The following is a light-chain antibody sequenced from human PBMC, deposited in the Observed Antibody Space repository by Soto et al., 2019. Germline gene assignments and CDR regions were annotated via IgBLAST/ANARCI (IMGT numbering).Light chain of an antibody. Sequence: EIVLTQSPGTLSLSPGEIATLSCRASQSVSSSYLAWYQQKPGLAPRLLIYGTSNRATGIPDRFSGSGSGTDFTLTISRLEPEDFAVYYCQQYGSSPRTFGQGTKVDIK. CDR3: QQYGSSPRT. J-gene: IGKJ1*01. CDR2: GTS. CDR1: QSVSSSY. V-gene: IGKV3-20*01.